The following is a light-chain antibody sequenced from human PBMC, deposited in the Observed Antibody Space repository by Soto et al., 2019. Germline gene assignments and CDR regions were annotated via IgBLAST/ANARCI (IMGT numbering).Light chain of an antibody. CDR3: CSYTGSYSYV. J-gene: IGLJ1*01. CDR1: SSDVGGYSY. Sequence: QSALTQPHSVSGSPGQSVTISCTGTSSDVGGYSYVSWYQQHPGKAPQLILYDVTERPSGVPDRFSGSKSGNTASLTISGLQAEDEADYYCCSYTGSYSYVFGIGTKVTVL. V-gene: IGLV2-11*01. CDR2: DVT.